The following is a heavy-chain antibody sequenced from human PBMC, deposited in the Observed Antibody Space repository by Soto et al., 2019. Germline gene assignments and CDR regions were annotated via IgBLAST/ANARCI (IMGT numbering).Heavy chain of an antibody. D-gene: IGHD3-3*01. CDR1: GYTYTSYG. CDR3: ARGPITIFGVVPGGYYYGMDV. J-gene: IGHJ6*02. Sequence: VSVKGSRKASGYTYTSYGSSWLRQATGKGLEWMGWISAYNGNTNYAQKLQGRVTMTTDTSTSTAYMELRSLRSDDTAVYYCARGPITIFGVVPGGYYYGMDVWGQGTTVTVSS. V-gene: IGHV1-18*01. CDR2: ISAYNGNT.